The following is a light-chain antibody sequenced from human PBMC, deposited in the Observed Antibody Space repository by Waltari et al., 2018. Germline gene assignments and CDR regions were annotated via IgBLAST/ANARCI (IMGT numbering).Light chain of an antibody. CDR2: WAS. CDR3: QQYYNTPLT. CDR1: ESVLYSSNNKNH. J-gene: IGKJ4*01. V-gene: IGKV4-1*01. Sequence: DIVMTQSLESLAVSLGERATISCTTSESVLYSSNNKNHLAWYQQKPGQPPRLLLYWASTRESGVPDRFIGSGSETDFTLTVTSLQAENVAVYYCQQYYNTPLTFGGGTKVGVK.